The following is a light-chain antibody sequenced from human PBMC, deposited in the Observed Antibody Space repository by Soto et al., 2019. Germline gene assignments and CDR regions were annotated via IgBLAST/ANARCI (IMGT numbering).Light chain of an antibody. CDR2: GNT. CDR3: QSYDSSLIPAV. CDR1: SSNIGAGYD. J-gene: IGLJ2*01. Sequence: QSVLTQPPSVSGAPGQRVTISCTGSSSNIGAGYDVHWYQQLPGTAPKLLIYGNTHRPSGVPDRFSGSKYGTSASLAVTGIQAENEDDYYCQSYDSSLIPAVFGGGTKLTVL. V-gene: IGLV1-40*01.